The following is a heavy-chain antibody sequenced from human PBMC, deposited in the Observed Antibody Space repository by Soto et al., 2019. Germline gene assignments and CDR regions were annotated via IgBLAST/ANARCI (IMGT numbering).Heavy chain of an antibody. Sequence: EGSLRLSCAASGFTFSSYAMSWVRQAPGKGLEWVSAISGSGGSTYYADSVKGRFTISRDNSKNTLYLQMNSLRAEDKAVYYSATKTYWFSGPPPYFDYWCQATLVYVS. J-gene: IGHJ4*02. CDR1: GFTFSSYA. CDR2: ISGSGGST. V-gene: IGHV3-23*01. CDR3: ATKTYWFSGPPPYFDY. D-gene: IGHD3-22*01.